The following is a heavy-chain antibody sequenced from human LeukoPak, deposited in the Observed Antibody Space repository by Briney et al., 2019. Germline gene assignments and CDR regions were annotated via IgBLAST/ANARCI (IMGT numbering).Heavy chain of an antibody. CDR3: ATRVFGVWGEYYFDY. Sequence: SETLFLTCTVSGGSISSSSYYWGWIRQPPGKGLEWIGSIYYSGSTYYNPSLKSRVTISVDTSKNQFSLKLSSVTAADTAVYYCATRVFGVWGEYYFDYWGQGTLVTVSS. V-gene: IGHV4-39*07. D-gene: IGHD3-3*01. CDR2: IYYSGST. J-gene: IGHJ4*02. CDR1: GGSISSSSYY.